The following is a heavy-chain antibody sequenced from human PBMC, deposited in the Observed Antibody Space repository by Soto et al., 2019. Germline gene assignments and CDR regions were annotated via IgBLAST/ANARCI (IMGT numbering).Heavy chain of an antibody. J-gene: IGHJ4*02. V-gene: IGHV4-59*12. D-gene: IGHD4-17*01. Sequence: PSETLSLTCTVSGGSISGYYWSWIRQPPGKGLENIGFIYYTGNTDYNPSINSRVTISLDTSKNHFSLSLSSVTAADTAVYYCVRFASFGDYALWGQGTLVTVSS. CDR2: IYYTGNT. CDR1: GGSISGYY. CDR3: VRFASFGDYAL.